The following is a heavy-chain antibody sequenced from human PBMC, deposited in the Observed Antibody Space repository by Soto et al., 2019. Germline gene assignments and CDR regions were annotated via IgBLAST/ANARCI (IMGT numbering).Heavy chain of an antibody. CDR3: ARSIYSSSWSCFDY. D-gene: IGHD6-13*01. CDR2: IWSDGSNK. V-gene: IGHV3-33*01. CDR1: GFTFSSYG. Sequence: QVQLVESGGGVVQPGRSLRLSCAASGFTFSSYGMHWVRQAPGKGLEWVAVIWSDGSNKYYADSVKGRFTISRDNSKNTLYLQMNSLRVEDTAVYYCARSIYSSSWSCFDYWGQGTLVTVSS. J-gene: IGHJ4*02.